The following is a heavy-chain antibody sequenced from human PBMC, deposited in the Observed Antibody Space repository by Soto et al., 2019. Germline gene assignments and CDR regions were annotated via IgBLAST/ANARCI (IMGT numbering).Heavy chain of an antibody. D-gene: IGHD2-21*01. CDR3: ARIPHYSDSYYMDY. CDR2: INWDNNK. Sequence: SGPTLVNPTQTLTLTCTVSGFSLSTLGTCVTWIRQPPGKALEWLALINWDNNKYYSTSLKTRLTISRDTSKNQVVLTMTNVDPVDTATYYCARIPHYSDSYYMDYWGQGTLVTVSS. CDR1: GFSLSTLGTC. V-gene: IGHV2-70*01. J-gene: IGHJ4*02.